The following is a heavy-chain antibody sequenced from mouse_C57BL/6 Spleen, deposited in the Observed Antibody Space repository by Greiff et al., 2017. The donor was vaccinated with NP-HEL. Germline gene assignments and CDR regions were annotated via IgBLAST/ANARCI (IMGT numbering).Heavy chain of an antibody. Sequence: QVQLQQSGAELARPGASVKMSCKASGYTFTSYTMHWVKQRPGQGLEWIGYINPSSGYTKYNQKFKDKATLTADKSSSTAYMQLSSLTSEDSAVYYCARGDQGAELGRDYYAMDYWGQGTSVTVSS. CDR2: INPSSGYT. V-gene: IGHV1-4*01. CDR3: ARGDQGAELGRDYYAMDY. J-gene: IGHJ4*01. D-gene: IGHD4-1*01. CDR1: GYTFTSYT.